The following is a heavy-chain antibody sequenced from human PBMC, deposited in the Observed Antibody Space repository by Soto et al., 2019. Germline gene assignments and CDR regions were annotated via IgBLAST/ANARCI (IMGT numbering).Heavy chain of an antibody. D-gene: IGHD1-26*01. J-gene: IGHJ4*02. V-gene: IGHV3-23*01. CDR2: ISGSGGST. CDR3: AKDRESSGWAQYSGSYYHDY. CDR1: GFTFSSYA. Sequence: GGSLRLSCAASGFTFSSYAMSWVRQAPEKGLEWVSAISGSGGSTYYADSVKGRFTISRDNSKNTLYLQMNSLRAEDTAVYYCAKDRESSGWAQYSGSYYHDYWGQGTLVTVSS.